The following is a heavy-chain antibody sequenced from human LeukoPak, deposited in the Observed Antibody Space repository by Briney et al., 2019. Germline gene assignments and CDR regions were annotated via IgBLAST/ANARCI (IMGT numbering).Heavy chain of an antibody. CDR1: GGTFSSYA. J-gene: IGHJ4*02. D-gene: IGHD3-22*01. V-gene: IGHV1-69*04. CDR2: IIPILGIA. Sequence: GASVKVSCKASGGTFSSYAISWVRQAPGQGLEWMGRIIPILGIANYAQKFQGRVTITADKSTSTAYMELSSLRSEDTAVYYCARDRRSHYYDSSGYPEFDYWGQGTLVTVSS. CDR3: ARDRRSHYYDSSGYPEFDY.